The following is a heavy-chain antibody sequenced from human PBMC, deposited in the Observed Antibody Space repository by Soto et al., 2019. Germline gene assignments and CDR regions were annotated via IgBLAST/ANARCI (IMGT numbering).Heavy chain of an antibody. CDR2: IWYDGSNK. J-gene: IGHJ6*02. CDR3: ARDLVTVTTHPGPYYYYGMDV. D-gene: IGHD4-17*01. CDR1: GFTFSSYG. Sequence: GGSLRLSCAASGFTFSSYGMHWVRQAPGKGLEWVAVIWYDGSNKYYADSVKGRFTISRDNSKNTLYLQMNSLRAEDTAVYYCARDLVTVTTHPGPYYYYGMDVWGQGTTVTVSS. V-gene: IGHV3-33*01.